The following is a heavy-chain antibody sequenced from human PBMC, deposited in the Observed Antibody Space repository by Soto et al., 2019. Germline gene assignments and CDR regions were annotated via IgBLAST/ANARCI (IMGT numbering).Heavy chain of an antibody. CDR1: GFTFSSYS. Sequence: EVQLVESGGGLVKPGGSLRLSCAASGFTFSSYSMNWVRQAPGKGLEWVSSISSSSSYIYYADSVKGRFTISRDNAKNSLYLQMNSLRAEDTAVYYCARDNWGEIFGVVNMDVWGKGTTVTVSS. CDR3: ARDNWGEIFGVVNMDV. V-gene: IGHV3-21*01. J-gene: IGHJ6*03. CDR2: ISSSSSYI. D-gene: IGHD3-3*01.